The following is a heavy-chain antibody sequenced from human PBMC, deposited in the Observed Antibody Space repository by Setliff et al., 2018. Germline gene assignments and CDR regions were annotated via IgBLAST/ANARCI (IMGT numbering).Heavy chain of an antibody. CDR3: ARGGCSATSCLDY. V-gene: IGHV3-7*01. Sequence: GGSLRLSCAASGFTFGSFYMTWVRQAPGKGLEWVANIRPDGSETGSVDSVKGRFTISRDNAKNSLYLQMNSLEAEDTAVYYCARGGCSATSCLDYWGQGILVTVSS. CDR1: GFTFGSFY. J-gene: IGHJ4*02. D-gene: IGHD2-2*01. CDR2: IRPDGSET.